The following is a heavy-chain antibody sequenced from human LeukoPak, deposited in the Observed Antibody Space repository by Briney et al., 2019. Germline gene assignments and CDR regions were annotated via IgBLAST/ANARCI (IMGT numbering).Heavy chain of an antibody. D-gene: IGHD3-10*01. CDR3: ARDSGVTMFDY. CDR2: INPNSGGT. J-gene: IGHJ4*02. Sequence: ASVKVSCKASGYTFTSYDINWVRQATGQGLEWMGWINPNSGGTNYAQKFQGRVTMTRDTSISTAYMELSRLRSDDTAVYYCARDSGVTMFDYWGQGTLVTVSS. CDR1: GYTFTSYD. V-gene: IGHV1-2*02.